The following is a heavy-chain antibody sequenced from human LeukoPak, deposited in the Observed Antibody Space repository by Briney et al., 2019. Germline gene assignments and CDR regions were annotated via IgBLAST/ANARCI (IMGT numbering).Heavy chain of an antibody. Sequence: SETLSLTCSVSDGSISSGYYYWAWIRQPPGKGPEWIGRIYTSGSTNYNPSLKSRVTISVDTSKNQFSLKLSSVTAADTAVYYCARDPTHCGGDCSYFDYWGQGTLVTVSS. J-gene: IGHJ4*02. V-gene: IGHV4-39*07. CDR2: IYTSGST. CDR1: DGSISSGYYY. CDR3: ARDPTHCGGDCSYFDY. D-gene: IGHD2-21*02.